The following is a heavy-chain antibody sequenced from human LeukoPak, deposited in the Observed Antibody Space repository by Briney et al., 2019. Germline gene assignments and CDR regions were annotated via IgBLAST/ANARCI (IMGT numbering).Heavy chain of an antibody. D-gene: IGHD2-15*01. V-gene: IGHV3-30-3*01. Sequence: GGSLRLSCAASGFTFSSYAMHWVRQAPGKGLEWVAVISYDGSNKYYADSVKGRFTISRDNSKNTLYLQMNSLRAEDTAVYYCARDRAATFDYWGQGTLVTVSS. CDR2: ISYDGSNK. CDR1: GFTFSSYA. CDR3: ARDRAATFDY. J-gene: IGHJ4*02.